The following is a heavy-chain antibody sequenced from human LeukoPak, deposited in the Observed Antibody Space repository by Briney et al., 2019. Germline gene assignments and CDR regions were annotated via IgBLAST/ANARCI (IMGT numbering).Heavy chain of an antibody. CDR2: ISYDASNR. CDR1: GFTFSSFA. J-gene: IGHJ4*02. V-gene: IGHV3-30-3*01. Sequence: GGSLRLSCAASGFTFSSFAMHWVRQAPGKGLEWVAVISYDASNRFYADSVQGRFTISRDNSKNTLFLQTNSLGAEDTAIFHCARARSVGPPTGFDYWGQGTLVTVSS. CDR3: ARARSVGPPTGFDY. D-gene: IGHD4-23*01.